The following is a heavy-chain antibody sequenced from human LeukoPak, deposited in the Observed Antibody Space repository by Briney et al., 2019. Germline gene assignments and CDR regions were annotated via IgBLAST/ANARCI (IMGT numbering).Heavy chain of an antibody. CDR2: MNPNSGNT. V-gene: IGHV1-8*01. J-gene: IGHJ4*02. Sequence: ASVKVSCTASGYTFTSYDINWVRQATGQGLEWMGWMNPNSGNTGYAQKFQGRVTMTRNTSISTAYMELSSLRSEDTAVYYCARALGATHSLWYWGQGTLVTVSS. D-gene: IGHD1-26*01. CDR1: GYTFTSYD. CDR3: ARALGATHSLWY.